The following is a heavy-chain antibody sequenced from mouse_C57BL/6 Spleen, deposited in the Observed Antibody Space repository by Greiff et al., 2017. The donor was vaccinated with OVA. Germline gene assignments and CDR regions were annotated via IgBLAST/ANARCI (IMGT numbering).Heavy chain of an antibody. CDR1: GYTFTSYW. Sequence: QVQLQQPGAELVKPGASVKLSCKASGYTFTSYWMHWVKQRPGRGLEWLGRIDPNGGGTKYNEMFKSKATRTVENHSSTAYMQLSSQTSEDSAVYYCARRSSGLDYWGQGTTLTVSA. J-gene: IGHJ2*01. V-gene: IGHV1-72*01. D-gene: IGHD3-2*02. CDR3: ARRSSGLDY. CDR2: IDPNGGGT.